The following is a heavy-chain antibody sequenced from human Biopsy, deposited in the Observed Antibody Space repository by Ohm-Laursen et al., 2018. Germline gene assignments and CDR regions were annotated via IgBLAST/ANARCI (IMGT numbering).Heavy chain of an antibody. CDR1: GYTFTGDY. CDR3: AKDLLEWSVPS. Sequence: SVKVSCKASGYTFTGDYIHWVRQAPGQGLEWMGWIDPKTGGTEYAQKFRGRVTMTRDTPISTMYMDLSSLRSDDTAVYYCAKDLLEWSVPSWGQGTLVTVSS. V-gene: IGHV1-2*02. CDR2: IDPKTGGT. J-gene: IGHJ4*02. D-gene: IGHD3-3*01.